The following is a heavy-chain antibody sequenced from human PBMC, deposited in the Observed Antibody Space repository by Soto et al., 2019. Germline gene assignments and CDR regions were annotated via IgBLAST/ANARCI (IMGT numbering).Heavy chain of an antibody. Sequence: QVQLVGSGGGVVQPGRSLRLSCTASGFTFDSHTMHWVRQSPGKGLEWVALISFDGSLKYDSDSVKGRFSISRDNSKNTVFLEMNSLRPEDTAVYYCARTYSSSWNYLDYWGQGVQVIVSS. CDR3: ARTYSSSWNYLDY. J-gene: IGHJ4*02. CDR1: GFTFDSHT. CDR2: ISFDGSLK. V-gene: IGHV3-30*04. D-gene: IGHD6-13*01.